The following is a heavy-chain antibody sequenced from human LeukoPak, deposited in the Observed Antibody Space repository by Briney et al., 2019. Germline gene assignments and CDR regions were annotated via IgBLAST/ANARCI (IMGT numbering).Heavy chain of an antibody. CDR1: GGSISSYY. CDR3: ARGGEWELLMGRFDY. J-gene: IGHJ4*02. Sequence: PSETLSLTCTVSGGSISSYYWSWIRQPAGKGLEWIGRIYNSGSTNYNPSLKSRVTMSVDTSKNQFSLKLSSVTAADTAVYYCARGGEWELLMGRFDYWGQGTLVTVSS. V-gene: IGHV4-4*07. CDR2: IYNSGST. D-gene: IGHD1-26*01.